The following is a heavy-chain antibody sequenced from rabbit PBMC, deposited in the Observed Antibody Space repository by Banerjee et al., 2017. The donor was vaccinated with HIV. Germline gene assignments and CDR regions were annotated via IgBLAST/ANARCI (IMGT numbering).Heavy chain of an antibody. CDR3: ARDHGGDGDHGAVIDL. CDR2: IYNGDGST. CDR1: GFDFSSNA. Sequence: QEQLVESGGGLVQPERSLTLTCKASGFDFSSNAMCWVRQAPGKGPEWIACIYNGDGSTYYATWVNGRFTISRSTSLNTVTLQMTNLTAADTATYFCARDHGGDGDHGAVIDLWGPGTLVTVS. J-gene: IGHJ4*01. V-gene: IGHV1S47*01. D-gene: IGHD2-1*01.